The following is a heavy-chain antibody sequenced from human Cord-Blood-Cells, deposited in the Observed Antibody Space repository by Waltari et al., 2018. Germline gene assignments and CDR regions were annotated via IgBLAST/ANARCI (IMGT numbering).Heavy chain of an antibody. J-gene: IGHJ2*01. D-gene: IGHD2-2*02. Sequence: QVQLQQSGPGLVKPSQTPPLTCAISGDSVPCNSAAWIWHSPSPSRDLEWLGRTYYRSKWYNDYAVSVKSRITINPDTSKNQFSLQLNSVTPEDTAVYYCARDHCSSTSCYNYWYFDLWGRGTLVTVSS. CDR3: ARDHCSSTSCYNYWYFDL. V-gene: IGHV6-1*01. CDR2: TYYRSKWYN. CDR1: GDSVPCNSAA.